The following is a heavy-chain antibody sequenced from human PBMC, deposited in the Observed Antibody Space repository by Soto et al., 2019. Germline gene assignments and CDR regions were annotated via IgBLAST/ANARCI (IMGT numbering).Heavy chain of an antibody. V-gene: IGHV3-23*01. J-gene: IGHJ4*02. CDR2: ISGSGGST. CDR3: ANGMDPDY. D-gene: IGHD1-26*01. CDR1: GFTFNSFG. Sequence: WGSLRLSCAASGFTFNSFGMSWVRQAPGKGLEWVSSISGSGGSTYYADSVKGRFTISRDNSKNTLYLQMNSLRAEDTALYYCANGMDPDYWGQGTQVTVSS.